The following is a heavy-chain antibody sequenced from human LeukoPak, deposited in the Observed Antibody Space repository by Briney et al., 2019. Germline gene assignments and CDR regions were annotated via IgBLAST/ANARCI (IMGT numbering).Heavy chain of an antibody. Sequence: GGSLRLSCAASGFTFSSYAMSWVRQAPGKGLEWVSAISGSGGSTYYADSVKGRFTISRDNSKNTLYLQMNSLRAEDTAVYYCARRPYSSGWFFDYWGQGTLVTVSS. CDR2: ISGSGGST. CDR3: ARRPYSSGWFFDY. D-gene: IGHD6-19*01. J-gene: IGHJ4*02. CDR1: GFTFSSYA. V-gene: IGHV3-23*01.